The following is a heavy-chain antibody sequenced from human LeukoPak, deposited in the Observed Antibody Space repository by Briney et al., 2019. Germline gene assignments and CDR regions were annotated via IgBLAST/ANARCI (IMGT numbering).Heavy chain of an antibody. Sequence: ASVKVSCKVSGYTLAELSMHWVRQAPGKGLEWMGGFDPEDGETIYAQKFQGRVTMTEDTSTDTAYMELSSLRSEDTAVYYCATVAYSGSYFDYWGQGTLVTVSS. D-gene: IGHD1-26*01. V-gene: IGHV1-24*01. CDR1: GYTLAELS. CDR3: ATVAYSGSYFDY. CDR2: FDPEDGET. J-gene: IGHJ4*02.